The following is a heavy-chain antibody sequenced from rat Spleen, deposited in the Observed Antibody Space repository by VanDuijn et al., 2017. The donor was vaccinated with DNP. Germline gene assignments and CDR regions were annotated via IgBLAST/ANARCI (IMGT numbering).Heavy chain of an antibody. Sequence: EVQLVESGGGLVQPGRSLKLSCAASGFTFSNYYMAWVRQAPKKGLEWVATISYDGSSTYYRDSVKGRFTISRDNTKSTLYLQMNSLRSEDMATYYCAKAGGYSPWYFDYWGQGVMVTVSS. CDR3: AKAGGYSPWYFDY. D-gene: IGHD1-11*01. CDR1: GFTFSNYY. CDR2: ISYDGSST. V-gene: IGHV5-7*01. J-gene: IGHJ2*01.